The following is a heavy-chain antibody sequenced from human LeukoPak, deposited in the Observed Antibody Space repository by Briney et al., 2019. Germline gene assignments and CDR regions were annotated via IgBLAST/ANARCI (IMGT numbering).Heavy chain of an antibody. CDR1: GFTFSSYS. J-gene: IGHJ1*01. V-gene: IGHV3-21*01. CDR3: ARGMYYYDSSGYHFQH. D-gene: IGHD3-22*01. Sequence: GGSVRLSCAASGFTFSSYSMNWVRQAPGKGLEWVSSISSSSSYIYYADSVKGRFTISRDNAKNSLYLQMNSLRAEDTAVYYCARGMYYYDSSGYHFQHWGQGTLVTVCS. CDR2: ISSSSSYI.